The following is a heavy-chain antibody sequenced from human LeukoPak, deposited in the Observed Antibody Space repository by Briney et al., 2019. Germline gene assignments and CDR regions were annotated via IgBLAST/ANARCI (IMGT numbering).Heavy chain of an antibody. J-gene: IGHJ4*02. CDR1: GFIFSDYY. V-gene: IGHV4-4*07. Sequence: LRLSCAASGFIFSDYYWSWIRQPAGKGLEWIGRIYTSGSTNYNPSPKSRVTISVDTSKNQFSLKLSSVTAADTAVYYCARNDFWSGYMAGDYWGQGTLVTVSS. CDR3: ARNDFWSGYMAGDY. D-gene: IGHD3-3*01. CDR2: IYTSGST.